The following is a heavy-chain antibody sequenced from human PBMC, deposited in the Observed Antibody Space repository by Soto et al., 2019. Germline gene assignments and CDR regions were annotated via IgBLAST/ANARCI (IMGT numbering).Heavy chain of an antibody. V-gene: IGHV3-74*01. Sequence: GGSLRLSCAASGFTFSRYWMHWVRQAPGKGLEWVSRIKTDGSYTNYADSVKGRFTISRDNAKNTLFLQMDSLGAEDTAVYLCATGGSGYFRYWGQGT. CDR1: GFTFSRYW. D-gene: IGHD3-22*01. CDR2: IKTDGSYT. J-gene: IGHJ4*02. CDR3: ATGGSGYFRY.